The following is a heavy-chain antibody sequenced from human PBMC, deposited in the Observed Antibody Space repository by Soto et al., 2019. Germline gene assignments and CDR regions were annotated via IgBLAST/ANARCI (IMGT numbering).Heavy chain of an antibody. CDR2: INHSGST. D-gene: IGHD6-19*01. V-gene: IGHV4-34*01. CDR1: CVSMSSYY. J-gene: IGHJ4*02. Sequence: SETLSLICPLSCVSMSSYYCSWIRQPPGKGLEWIGEINHSGSTNYNPSLKSRVTISVDTSKNQFSLKLSSVTAADTAVYYCARLVAGDFDYWGQGTLVTVSS. CDR3: ARLVAGDFDY.